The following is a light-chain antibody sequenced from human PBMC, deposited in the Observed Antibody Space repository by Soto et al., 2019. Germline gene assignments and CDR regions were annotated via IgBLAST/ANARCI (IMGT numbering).Light chain of an antibody. J-gene: IGKJ1*01. Sequence: EIVLTQSPGTLSLSPGERATLSCRASQSVSSSYLAWYQQKPGQAPRLLIYGASSRATSIPDRFSGSGSGTDFTLIISRLEPEDFAVYYCQHYGSSPLTFGQGTKVEIK. CDR3: QHYGSSPLT. CDR1: QSVSSSY. CDR2: GAS. V-gene: IGKV3-20*01.